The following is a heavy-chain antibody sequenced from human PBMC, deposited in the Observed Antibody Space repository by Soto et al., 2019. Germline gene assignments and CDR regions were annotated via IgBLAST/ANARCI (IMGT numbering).Heavy chain of an antibody. CDR1: GGSFSGYY. CDR3: ASRFSGSYYYYYYGMDV. D-gene: IGHD1-26*01. V-gene: IGHV4-34*01. CDR2: INHSGST. Sequence: SETLSLTCAVYGGSFSGYYCSWIRHPPGKGLEWIGEINHSGSTNYNPSLKSRVTISVDTSKNQFSLKLSSVTAADTAVYYCASRFSGSYYYYYYGMDVWGQGTTVTVSS. J-gene: IGHJ6*02.